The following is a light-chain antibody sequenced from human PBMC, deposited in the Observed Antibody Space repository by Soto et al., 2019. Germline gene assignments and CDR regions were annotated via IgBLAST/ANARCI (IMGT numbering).Light chain of an antibody. CDR3: SSYTGTNYFGV. CDR1: SSDVGGYNY. Sequence: QSALTQPPSASGSPGQSVTISCTGSSSDVGGYNYVSWYQQHPGKAPKLVIYEVRKRASGVPDRFSGSKSGNTASLTVSGLQAEDEADYYCSSYTGTNYFGVFGPGTKLTVL. V-gene: IGLV2-8*01. J-gene: IGLJ1*01. CDR2: EVR.